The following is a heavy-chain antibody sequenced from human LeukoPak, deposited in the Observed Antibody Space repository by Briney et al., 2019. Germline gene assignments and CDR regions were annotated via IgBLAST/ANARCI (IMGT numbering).Heavy chain of an antibody. CDR3: ARDIGYDFWSGYYNYYYYMDV. D-gene: IGHD3-3*01. Sequence: GGSLRLSCAASGFTLSSYSMNWVRQAPGKGLEWVSSISSSSSYIYYADSVKGRFTISRDNAKNSLYLQMNSLRAEDTAVYYCARDIGYDFWSGYYNYYYYMDVWGKGTTVTVSS. CDR2: ISSSSSYI. CDR1: GFTLSSYS. J-gene: IGHJ6*03. V-gene: IGHV3-21*01.